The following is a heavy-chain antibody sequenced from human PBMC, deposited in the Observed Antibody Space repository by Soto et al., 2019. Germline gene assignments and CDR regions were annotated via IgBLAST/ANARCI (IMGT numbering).Heavy chain of an antibody. J-gene: IGHJ5*02. CDR2: INHSGST. Sequence: AETLSLTCAVYGGSFSGYYWSWIRQPPGKGLEWIGEINHSGSTNYNPSLKSRVTISVDTSKNQFSLELSYVTAADTAVYYCARDRIVVVPGRTRRNRFDPWGQGNLVTVSS. CDR3: ARDRIVVVPGRTRRNRFDP. V-gene: IGHV4-34*01. CDR1: GGSFSGYY. D-gene: IGHD2-2*01.